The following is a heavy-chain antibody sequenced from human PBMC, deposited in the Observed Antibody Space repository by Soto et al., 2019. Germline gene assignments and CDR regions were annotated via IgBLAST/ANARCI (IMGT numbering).Heavy chain of an antibody. Sequence: EVQLVESGGGLVQPGGSLRLSCAASGFTFTGSWMHWVRQAPGKGLVWVSRLNGDGSGTSYADFVKGRFIISRDDAKNTLFLQMIGLRAEDTAVYYCARGIFGSGTANGYWAQGPLVTVSS. CDR1: GFTFTGSW. V-gene: IGHV3-74*01. D-gene: IGHD3-10*01. CDR3: ARGIFGSGTANGY. J-gene: IGHJ4*02. CDR2: LNGDGSGT.